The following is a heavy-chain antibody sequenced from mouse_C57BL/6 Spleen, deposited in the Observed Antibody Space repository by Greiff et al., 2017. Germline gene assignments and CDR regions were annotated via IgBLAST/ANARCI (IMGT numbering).Heavy chain of an antibody. J-gene: IGHJ4*01. V-gene: IGHV5-15*01. Sequence: EVQVVASGGGLVQPGGSLKLSCAASGFTFSDYGMAWVRQAPRKGPEWVAFISNLAYSIYYADTVAGRFTISRENAKNTLYLEMSSLRSEDTAMYYCARGAYGYDDMDYWGQGTSVTVSS. CDR2: ISNLAYSI. D-gene: IGHD2-2*01. CDR3: ARGAYGYDDMDY. CDR1: GFTFSDYG.